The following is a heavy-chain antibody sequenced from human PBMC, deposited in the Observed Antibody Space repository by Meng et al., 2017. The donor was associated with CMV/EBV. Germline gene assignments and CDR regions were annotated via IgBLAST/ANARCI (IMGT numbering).Heavy chain of an antibody. CDR1: GFTFSSYA. CDR2: ISYDGSNK. CDR3: RSRRSGDGYTNFDY. V-gene: IGHV3-30*04. Sequence: GESLKISCAATGFTFSSYAMHWVRQAPGKGLEWVAVISYDGSNKYYADSVKGRFTITRDNSKNTLYLQMNSLRAEDTAVYYCRSRRSGDGYTNFDYWGQGTLVTVSS. J-gene: IGHJ4*02. D-gene: IGHD5-24*01.